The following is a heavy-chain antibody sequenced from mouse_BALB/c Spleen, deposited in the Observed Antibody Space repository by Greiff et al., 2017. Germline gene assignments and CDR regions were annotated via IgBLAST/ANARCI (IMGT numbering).Heavy chain of an antibody. J-gene: IGHJ4*01. Sequence: EVQLQESGPGLVKPSQSLSLTCSVTGYSITSGYYWNWIRQFPGNKLEWMGYISYDGSNNYNPSLKNRISITRDTSKNQFFLKLNSVTTEDTATYYCAKREKFITTAGYYAMDYWGQGTSVTVSS. CDR2: ISYDGSN. D-gene: IGHD1-1*01. CDR3: AKREKFITTAGYYAMDY. V-gene: IGHV3-6*02. CDR1: GYSITSGYY.